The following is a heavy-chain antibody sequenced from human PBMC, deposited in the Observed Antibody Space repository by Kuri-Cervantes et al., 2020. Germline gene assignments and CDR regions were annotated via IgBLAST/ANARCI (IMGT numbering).Heavy chain of an antibody. D-gene: IGHD3-22*01. CDR2: IYYSGST. CDR1: GGSISSYY. CDR3: ARVSGPRRYSSGYYYYYYGMDV. J-gene: IGHJ6*02. V-gene: IGHV4-59*12. Sequence: SETLSLTCTVSGGSISSYYWSWIRQPPGKGLEWIGYIYYSGSTNYNPSLKSRVTISVDTSKNQFSLKLSSVTAADTAVYYCARVSGPRRYSSGYYYYYYGMDVWGQGTTVTVSS.